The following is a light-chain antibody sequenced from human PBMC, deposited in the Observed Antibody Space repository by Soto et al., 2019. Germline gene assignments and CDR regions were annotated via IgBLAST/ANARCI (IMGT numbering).Light chain of an antibody. J-gene: IGLJ1*01. CDR2: EVT. CDR3: SAYTSSTTNV. V-gene: IGLV2-14*01. Sequence: QSALTQPASVSGSPGQASTISCTGTSSDVGGYNYVSWYQQHPGKAPKLMIYEVTNRPSGVSNRFSGSKSGNTASLTISGLQAEDEADYSCSAYTSSTTNVFGTGTKVTVL. CDR1: SSDVGGYNY.